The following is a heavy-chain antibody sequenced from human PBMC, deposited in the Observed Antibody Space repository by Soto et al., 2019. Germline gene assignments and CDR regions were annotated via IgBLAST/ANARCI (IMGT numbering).Heavy chain of an antibody. CDR1: GFPFNIFE. CDR2: ISYDGSNK. D-gene: IGHD1-26*01. Sequence: VEVVESGGGLVQPGGSLRLSCAASGFPFNIFEMNWVRQAPGKGLEWVAVISYDGSNKYYADPVKGRFTISRDNSKNTLYLQMNSLRVEDTAAYYCARTEGVVGVRSRWFDPWGQGTLVTVSS. V-gene: IGHV3-30-3*01. J-gene: IGHJ5*02. CDR3: ARTEGVVGVRSRWFDP.